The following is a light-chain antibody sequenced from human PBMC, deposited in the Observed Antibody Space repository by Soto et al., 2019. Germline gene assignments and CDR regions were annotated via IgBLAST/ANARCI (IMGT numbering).Light chain of an antibody. Sequence: IVLTQSPATLSLSPGERATLSCRASQSVSSHLAWYQQKPGQAPRLLIYGTSNRATGIPARFSGSGSGTDFTLTISSLEPEDFAVYYCQQRANWITFGQGTRLEIK. V-gene: IGKV3-11*01. J-gene: IGKJ5*01. CDR2: GTS. CDR1: QSVSSH. CDR3: QQRANWIT.